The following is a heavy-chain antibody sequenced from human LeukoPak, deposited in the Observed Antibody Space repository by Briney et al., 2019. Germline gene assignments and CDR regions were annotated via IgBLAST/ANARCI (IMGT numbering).Heavy chain of an antibody. Sequence: SETLSLTCAVYVGSFSGYHWNWIRQPPGKGPEWIGGVNESGGTNINPSLRSRVILSVDTSMNQFSLKLISVTAADTGVYYCARGQGATVPKVGKNWFDPWGHGTRVIVSP. V-gene: IGHV4-34*01. D-gene: IGHD1-26*01. J-gene: IGHJ5*02. CDR2: VNESGGT. CDR3: ARGQGATVPKVGKNWFDP. CDR1: VGSFSGYH.